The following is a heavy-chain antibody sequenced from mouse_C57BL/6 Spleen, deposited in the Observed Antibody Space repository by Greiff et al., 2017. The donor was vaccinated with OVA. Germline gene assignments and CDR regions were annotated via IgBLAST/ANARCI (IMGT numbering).Heavy chain of an antibody. CDR2: IRLKSDNYAT. CDR1: GFTFSNYW. CDR3: TGVTGFAY. D-gene: IGHD2-2*01. J-gene: IGHJ3*01. V-gene: IGHV6-3*01. Sequence: EVKLEESGGGLVQPGGSMKLSCVASGFTFSNYWMNWVRQSPEKGLEWVAQIRLKSDNYATHYAESVKGRFTISRDDSKSSVYLQMNNLRAEDTGIYYCTGVTGFAYWGQGTLVTVSA.